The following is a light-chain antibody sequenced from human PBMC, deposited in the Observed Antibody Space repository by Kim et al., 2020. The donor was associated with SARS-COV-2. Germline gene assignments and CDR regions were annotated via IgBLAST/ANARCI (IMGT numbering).Light chain of an antibody. Sequence: VSVAPGKTARITCGGNNIGSKSVHWYQQKPGQAPVLVIYYDSDRPSRIPERFSGSNSGNTATLTISRVEAGDEADYYCQVWDSAVVFGGGTQLTVL. CDR2: YDS. CDR3: QVWDSAVV. J-gene: IGLJ2*01. V-gene: IGLV3-21*04. CDR1: NIGSKS.